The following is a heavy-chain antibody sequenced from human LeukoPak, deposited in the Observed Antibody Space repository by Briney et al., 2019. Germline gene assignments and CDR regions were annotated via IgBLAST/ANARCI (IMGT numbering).Heavy chain of an antibody. Sequence: SETLSLTCAVYGGSFSGYYWSWIRQPPGKGLEWIGEINRSGSTNYNPSLKSRVTISVDTSKNQFSLKLSSVTAADTAVYYCARGYSSGWYLSAPFDYWGQGTLVTVSS. CDR1: GGSFSGYY. J-gene: IGHJ4*02. CDR3: ARGYSSGWYLSAPFDY. D-gene: IGHD6-19*01. CDR2: INRSGST. V-gene: IGHV4-34*01.